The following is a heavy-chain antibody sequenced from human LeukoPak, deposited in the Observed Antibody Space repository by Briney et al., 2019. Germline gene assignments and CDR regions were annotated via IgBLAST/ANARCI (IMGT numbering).Heavy chain of an antibody. D-gene: IGHD4-17*01. CDR3: ATITESYGDYVLYYFDY. Sequence: ASVKVSCKVSGYTFTDYYMHWVQQAPGKGREWMGLVYPEDGETIYAEKFQGRVTITADTSTDTAYMELSSLRSEDTAVYYCATITESYGDYVLYYFDYWGQGTLVTVSS. J-gene: IGHJ4*02. CDR2: VYPEDGET. V-gene: IGHV1-69-2*01. CDR1: GYTFTDYY.